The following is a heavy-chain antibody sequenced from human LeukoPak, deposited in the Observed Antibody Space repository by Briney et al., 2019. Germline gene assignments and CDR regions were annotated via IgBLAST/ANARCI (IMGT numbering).Heavy chain of an antibody. V-gene: IGHV3-74*01. CDR3: ARDSDWLLFDY. CDR2: IHREGTTT. Sequence: GGSLTLSCAASGFTFSAYWMHWVRQVLGKGLVWVSRIHREGTTTIYADSVKGRFTISRDNGKNTLYLHMNSLRADDTAVYYCARDSDWLLFDYWGQGTLVTVSS. J-gene: IGHJ4*02. CDR1: GFTFSAYW. D-gene: IGHD3-9*01.